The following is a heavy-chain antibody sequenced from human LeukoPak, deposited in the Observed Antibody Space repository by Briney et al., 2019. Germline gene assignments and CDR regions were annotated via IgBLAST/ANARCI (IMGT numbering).Heavy chain of an antibody. D-gene: IGHD3-22*01. CDR1: GYTFTSYG. CDR2: ISAYNGNT. J-gene: IGHJ6*02. CDR3: ARGGRTYYYDSSGGAGYYGMDV. Sequence: ASVKVSCKASGYTFTSYGISWVRQAPGQGLEWMGWISAYNGNTNYAQKLQGRVTMTTDTSTSTAYMELRSLRSDDTAVYYCARGGRTYYYDSSGGAGYYGMDVWGQGTTVTVSS. V-gene: IGHV1-18*01.